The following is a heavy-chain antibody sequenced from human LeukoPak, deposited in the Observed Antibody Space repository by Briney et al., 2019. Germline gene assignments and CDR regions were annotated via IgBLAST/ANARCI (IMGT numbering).Heavy chain of an antibody. D-gene: IGHD6-19*01. V-gene: IGHV4-38-2*01. Sequence: SETLSLTCAVSGYSISSGYYWGWIRQPPGKGLEWIGSIYHSGSTSYNPSLKSRVTISVDTSKNQFSLKLSSVTAADTAVYYCARGAGYSSGWYLNWFDPWGQGTLVTVSS. CDR2: IYHSGST. J-gene: IGHJ5*02. CDR3: ARGAGYSSGWYLNWFDP. CDR1: GYSISSGYY.